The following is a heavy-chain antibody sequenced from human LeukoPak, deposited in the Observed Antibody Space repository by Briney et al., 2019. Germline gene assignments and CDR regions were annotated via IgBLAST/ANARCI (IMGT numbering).Heavy chain of an antibody. D-gene: IGHD5-24*01. CDR3: ARERWLQYGIFDY. J-gene: IGHJ4*02. V-gene: IGHV3-7*01. Sequence: GGSLRLSCAASGFTFSSYWMSWVRQAPGKGLEWVANIKQDGSEKYYVDSVKGRFTISRDNAKNSLYLQMNSLRAEDTAVYYCARERWLQYGIFDYWGQGTLVTVSS. CDR2: IKQDGSEK. CDR1: GFTFSSYW.